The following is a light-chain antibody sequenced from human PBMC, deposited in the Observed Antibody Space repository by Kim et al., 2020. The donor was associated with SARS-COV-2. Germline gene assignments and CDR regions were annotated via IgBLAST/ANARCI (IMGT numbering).Light chain of an antibody. J-gene: IGLJ2*01. CDR1: SRDMGGYNY. CDR3: SSYTTSSTV. V-gene: IGLV2-14*01. CDR2: EVS. Sequence: PGQTITISCTGTSRDMGGYNYVSWYQQHPGKAHELMIYEVSNRTAGVSNRFAGSKSGKTASLTIAGRQAEDEDDYYCSSYTTSSTVFGGGTKLTVL.